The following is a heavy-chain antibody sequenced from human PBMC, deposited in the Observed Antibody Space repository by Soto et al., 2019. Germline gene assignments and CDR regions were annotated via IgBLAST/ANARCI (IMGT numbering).Heavy chain of an antibody. CDR1: GYTFTSYA. CDR2: INAGNGNT. Sequence: ASVKVSCKASGYTFTSYAMHWVRQAPGQRREWMGWINAGNGNTKYSQKFQGRVTITRDTSASTAYMELSSLRSEDTAVYYCASPNYYDSSGYYSLAAFDIWGQGTMVTVSS. V-gene: IGHV1-3*01. J-gene: IGHJ3*02. CDR3: ASPNYYDSSGYYSLAAFDI. D-gene: IGHD3-22*01.